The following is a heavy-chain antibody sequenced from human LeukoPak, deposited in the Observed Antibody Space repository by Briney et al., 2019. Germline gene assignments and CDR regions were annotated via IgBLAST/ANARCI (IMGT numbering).Heavy chain of an antibody. Sequence: GRSLRLSCAASGFTFSSYGMHWVRQAPGKGLEWVAVISYDGSNKYYADSVKGRFTISRDNSKNTLYLQMNSLRAEDTAVYYRASGRGVSSFDYWGQGTLVTVSS. CDR2: ISYDGSNK. D-gene: IGHD3-10*01. J-gene: IGHJ4*02. V-gene: IGHV3-30*03. CDR3: ASGRGVSSFDY. CDR1: GFTFSSYG.